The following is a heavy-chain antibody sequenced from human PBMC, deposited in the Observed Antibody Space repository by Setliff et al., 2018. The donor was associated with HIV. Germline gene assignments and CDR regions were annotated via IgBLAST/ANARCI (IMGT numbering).Heavy chain of an antibody. CDR3: ARDAWVEFLEWTFYGMDV. J-gene: IGHJ6*02. D-gene: IGHD3-3*02. Sequence: RASVKVSCKASDYTFTSYGITWVRQAPGQGLEWMGWISAYNGDTKYAPKVQGRVTLTTDTSSSTIYMELRSLRSDDTAVYYCARDAWVEFLEWTFYGMDVWGQGTTVTVSS. CDR2: ISAYNGDT. CDR1: DYTFTSYG. V-gene: IGHV1-18*01.